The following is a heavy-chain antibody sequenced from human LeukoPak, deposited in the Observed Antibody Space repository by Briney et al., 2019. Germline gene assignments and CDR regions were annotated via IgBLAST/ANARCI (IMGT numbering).Heavy chain of an antibody. V-gene: IGHV6-1*01. Sequence: QTLSLICAISGDSVSSNYVTWNCLRQSPSRGLEWLGRTYYRSKWNIDYAPSVRGRITVDADTAKNPFSPLLYSVSPDDTAVYYCAREFHGGRLSRFDYLGQGTLVTVSS. CDR3: AREFHGGRLSRFDY. D-gene: IGHD2-15*01. CDR2: TYYRSKWNI. J-gene: IGHJ4*02. CDR1: GDSVSSNYVT.